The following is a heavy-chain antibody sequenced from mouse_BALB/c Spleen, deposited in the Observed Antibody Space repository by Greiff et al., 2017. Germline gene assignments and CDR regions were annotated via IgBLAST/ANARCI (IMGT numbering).Heavy chain of an antibody. Sequence: EVQLVESGGGLVKPGGSLKLSCAASGFTFSSYAMSWVRQTPEKRLEWVATISSGGSYTYYPDSVKGRFTISRDNAKNTLYLQMSSLRSEDTAMYYCARKGSIGAMDYWGQGTSVTVSS. D-gene: IGHD2-14*01. CDR2: ISSGGSYT. J-gene: IGHJ4*01. V-gene: IGHV5-9-3*01. CDR1: GFTFSSYA. CDR3: ARKGSIGAMDY.